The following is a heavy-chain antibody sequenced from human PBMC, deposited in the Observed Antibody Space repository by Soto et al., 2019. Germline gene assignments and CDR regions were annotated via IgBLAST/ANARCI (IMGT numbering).Heavy chain of an antibody. CDR1: GYTFTGYY. CDR2: INPNSGGT. Sequence: QVQLVQSGAEVKKPGASVKVSCKASGYTFTGYYMHWVRQAPGQGLEWMGWINPNSGGTNYAQKFQGWVTMTRDTSISTAYMDLSRLRSDDTAVYYCARDQSITGTLYYYYGMDVWGQGTTVTVSS. CDR3: ARDQSITGTLYYYYGMDV. D-gene: IGHD1-20*01. V-gene: IGHV1-2*04. J-gene: IGHJ6*02.